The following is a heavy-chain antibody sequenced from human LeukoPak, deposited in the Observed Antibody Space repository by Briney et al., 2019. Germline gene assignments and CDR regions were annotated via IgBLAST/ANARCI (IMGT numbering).Heavy chain of an antibody. CDR2: INHSGST. CDR3: ARFLVGIAAA. Sequence: SETLSLTCTVYGGSFSGYYWSWIRQPPGKGLEWIGEINHSGSTNYNPSLKSRVTISVDTSKNQFSLKLSSVTAADTAVYYCARFLVGIAAAWGQGTLVTVSP. V-gene: IGHV4-34*01. CDR1: GGSFSGYY. D-gene: IGHD6-13*01. J-gene: IGHJ5*02.